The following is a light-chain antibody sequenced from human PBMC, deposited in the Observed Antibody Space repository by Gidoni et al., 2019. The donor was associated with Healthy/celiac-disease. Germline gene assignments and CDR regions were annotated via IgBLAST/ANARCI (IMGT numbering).Light chain of an antibody. CDR3: QQYDNLPPLFT. Sequence: SASVGDRVTITCQASQDISNYLNWYQQKPGKAPKLLIYDASNLETGVPSRFSGSGSGTDFTFTISSLQPDDIATYYCQQYDNLPPLFTFGPGTKVEIK. CDR2: DAS. J-gene: IGKJ3*01. CDR1: QDISNY. V-gene: IGKV1-33*01.